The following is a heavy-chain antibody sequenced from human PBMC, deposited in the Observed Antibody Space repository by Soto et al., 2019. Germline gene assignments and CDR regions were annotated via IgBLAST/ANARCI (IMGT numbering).Heavy chain of an antibody. D-gene: IGHD1-1*01. CDR1: GFTFSSYG. J-gene: IGHJ4*02. CDR3: AKDTPPFPHNGHLDY. CDR2: ISYDGSNK. V-gene: IGHV3-30*18. Sequence: GGSLRLSCAASGFTFSSYGMHWVRQAPGKGLEWVAVISYDGSNKYYADSVKGRFTISRDNSKNTLYLQMNSLRAEDTAVYYCAKDTPPFPHNGHLDYWGQGTLVTVSS.